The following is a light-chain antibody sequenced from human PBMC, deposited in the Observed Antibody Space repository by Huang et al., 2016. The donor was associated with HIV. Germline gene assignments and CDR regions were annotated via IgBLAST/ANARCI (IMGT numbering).Light chain of an antibody. V-gene: IGKV3-20*01. CDR2: GAS. CDR1: QSVSSNY. CDR3: QQYDSSPVT. J-gene: IGKJ4*01. Sequence: EIVLTQSPDTLSLSPGDRATLSCRASQSVSSNYLALYKQNPGQAPRLLIYGASRRATGVPDRFSGSGSGTDFTLTISRLDPEDFAMYYCQQYDSSPVTFGGGTKVEMK.